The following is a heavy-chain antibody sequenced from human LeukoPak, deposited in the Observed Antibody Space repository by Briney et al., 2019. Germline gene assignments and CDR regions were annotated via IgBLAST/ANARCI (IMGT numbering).Heavy chain of an antibody. Sequence: PGGSLRLSCTASGFTLNNGDITWVRQAPGKGPEWLGFIRSNAYGGTTFYAASVQGKFTISRDDSQGIAYLQMNSVSSEDTAVYYCVCQDHYDTLANFDCWGQGTLVTVSS. CDR1: GFTLNNGD. CDR3: VCQDHYDTLANFDC. V-gene: IGHV3-49*04. D-gene: IGHD3-22*01. CDR2: IRSNAYGGTT. J-gene: IGHJ4*02.